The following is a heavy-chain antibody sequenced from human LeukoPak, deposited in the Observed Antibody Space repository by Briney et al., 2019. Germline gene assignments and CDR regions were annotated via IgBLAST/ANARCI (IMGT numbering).Heavy chain of an antibody. CDR3: ARLKLLWSNYFDY. J-gene: IGHJ4*02. CDR2: IKQDGSEK. D-gene: IGHD2-2*01. CDR1: GFTFSSRDW. Sequence: GGSLRLSCVASGFTFSSRDWMTWVRQAPGKGLEWVANIKQDGSEKNYVDSVKGRFTISRDNAKNSLYLQMNSLRAEDTAVYYCARLKLLWSNYFDYWGQGTLVTVSS. V-gene: IGHV3-7*01.